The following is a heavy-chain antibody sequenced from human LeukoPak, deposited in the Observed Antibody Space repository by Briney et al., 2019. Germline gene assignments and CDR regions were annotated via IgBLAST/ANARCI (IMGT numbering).Heavy chain of an antibody. CDR2: IYHSGST. D-gene: IGHD1-1*01. V-gene: IGHV4-59*02. Sequence: SETLSLTCTVSGGSVSSSHWNWIRQSAGKGLEWIGYIYHSGSTNYNPSLKSRVTMSLDTSKNQFSLNLTSVTAADTALYYCAAANNYYYFDYWGQGTLVTVSS. CDR3: AAANNYYYFDY. J-gene: IGHJ4*02. CDR1: GGSVSSSH.